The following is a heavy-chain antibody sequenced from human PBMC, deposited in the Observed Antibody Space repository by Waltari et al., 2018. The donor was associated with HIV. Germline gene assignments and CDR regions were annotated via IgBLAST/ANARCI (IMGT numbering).Heavy chain of an antibody. CDR1: GFTFSSYW. J-gene: IGHJ4*02. CDR3: ARARGVGATDY. V-gene: IGHV3-7*01. D-gene: IGHD1-26*01. CDR2: IKQDGSEK. Sequence: EVQLVESGGGLVQPGGSLRLSCAASGFTFSSYWMSWVRQAPGKGLEWVANIKQDGSEKYYVDSVKGRFTISRDNAKNSLYLQMNSLRAQDTAVYYCARARGVGATDYWGQGTLVTVSS.